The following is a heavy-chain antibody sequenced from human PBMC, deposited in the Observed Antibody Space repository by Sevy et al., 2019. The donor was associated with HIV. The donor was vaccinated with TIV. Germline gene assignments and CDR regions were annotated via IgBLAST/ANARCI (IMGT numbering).Heavy chain of an antibody. CDR1: GFTFSSYA. D-gene: IGHD6-6*01. J-gene: IGHJ6*02. CDR3: VRDRGRTGSSDYYYGMDV. CDR2: ISYDGSNK. Sequence: GGSLRLSCAASGFTFSSYAMHWVRQAPGKGLEWVAVISYDGSNKYYADSVKGRFTISRDNSKNTLYLQMNSLRAEDTAVYYCVRDRGRTGSSDYYYGMDVWGQGTTVTVSS. V-gene: IGHV3-30*04.